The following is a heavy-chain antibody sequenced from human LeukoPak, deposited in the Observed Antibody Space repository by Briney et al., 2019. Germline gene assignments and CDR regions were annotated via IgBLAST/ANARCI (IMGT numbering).Heavy chain of an antibody. J-gene: IGHJ4*02. CDR1: GGSISSYY. D-gene: IGHD3-22*01. V-gene: IGHV4-59*01. CDR2: IYYSGST. Sequence: SETLSLTCTVSGGSISSYYWSWIRQPPGKGLEWIGYIYYSGSTNYNPSLKSRVTISVDTSKNQFSLKLSSVTAADTAVYYCARVGYYYDSSGYAEYYLDYWGQGTLVTVSS. CDR3: ARVGYYYDSSGYAEYYLDY.